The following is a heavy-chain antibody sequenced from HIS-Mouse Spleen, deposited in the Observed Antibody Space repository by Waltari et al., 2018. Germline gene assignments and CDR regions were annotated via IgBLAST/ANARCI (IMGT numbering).Heavy chain of an antibody. D-gene: IGHD1-26*01. Sequence: QLQLQESGPGLVKPSETLSLTCTVSGGSISSSRYYWGWIRQPPGKGLEWIGSIYYSGRTSYTPSLKSRVTISVDPSKNQFSLKLGSVLAAYTAVYYCARDRELYFDSWGQGTLVTVSS. V-gene: IGHV4-39*07. CDR2: IYYSGRT. J-gene: IGHJ4*02. CDR1: GGSISSSRYY. CDR3: ARDRELYFDS.